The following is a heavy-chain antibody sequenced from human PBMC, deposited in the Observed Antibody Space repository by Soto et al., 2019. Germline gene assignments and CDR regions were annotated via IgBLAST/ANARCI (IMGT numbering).Heavy chain of an antibody. CDR2: ISSNGGST. J-gene: IGHJ3*02. D-gene: IGHD5-12*01. Sequence: EVQLVESGGGLVQPGGSLRLSCAASGFTFSSYAMHWVRQAPGKGLEYVSAISSNGGSTYYANSVKGRFTISRDNSKNMLYLQMGSLRAEDMAGYYCARDEGYSGYEPPGAFDIWGQGTMVTVSS. V-gene: IGHV3-64*01. CDR1: GFTFSSYA. CDR3: ARDEGYSGYEPPGAFDI.